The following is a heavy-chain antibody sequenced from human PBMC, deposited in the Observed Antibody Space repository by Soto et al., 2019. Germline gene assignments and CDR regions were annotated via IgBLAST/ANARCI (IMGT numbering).Heavy chain of an antibody. Sequence: GVSVKVSCKDSGYRFTGYGLHWVRQAPGQGLQWMGWINPKSGATEYAQKFQGRVTMTREISTNTAHMELSGLRSDDTADDTAVYYCAKSNHGVGEYFHYGLGVWG. D-gene: IGHD3-16*01. CDR1: GYRFTGYG. CDR3: VYYCAKSNHGVGEYFHYGLGV. V-gene: IGHV1-2*02. CDR2: INPKSGAT. J-gene: IGHJ6*02.